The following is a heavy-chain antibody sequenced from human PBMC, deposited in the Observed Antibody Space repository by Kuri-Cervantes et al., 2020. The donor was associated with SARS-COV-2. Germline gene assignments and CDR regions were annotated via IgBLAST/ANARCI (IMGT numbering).Heavy chain of an antibody. V-gene: IGHV2-5*02. Sequence: SGPTLVKPTPTLTLTCTFSGFSLRTSGVGVGWIRQPPGKALEWLALLYWDDDKRYSPSLKTRLTISKDTSKNQVVLTMTNMDPVDTATYYCARIQRTFAADAFDIWGQGTMVTVSS. CDR2: LYWDDDK. J-gene: IGHJ3*02. CDR3: ARIQRTFAADAFDI. CDR1: GFSLRTSGVG. D-gene: IGHD5-18*01.